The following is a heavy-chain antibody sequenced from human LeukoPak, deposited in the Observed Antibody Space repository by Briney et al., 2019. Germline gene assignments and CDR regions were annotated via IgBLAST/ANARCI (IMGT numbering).Heavy chain of an antibody. CDR2: ISGSGGST. Sequence: GGSLRLPCAASGFTFSSYAMSWVRQAPGKGLEWVSAISGSGGSTYYADSVKGRFTISRDNSKNTLYLQMNSLRAEDTAVYYCAKAWDGDPYYYYYMDVWGKGTTVTVSS. CDR3: AKAWDGDPYYYYYMDV. V-gene: IGHV3-23*01. D-gene: IGHD3-10*01. J-gene: IGHJ6*03. CDR1: GFTFSSYA.